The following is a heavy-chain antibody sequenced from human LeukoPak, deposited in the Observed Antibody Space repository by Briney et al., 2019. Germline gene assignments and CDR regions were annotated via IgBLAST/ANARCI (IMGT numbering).Heavy chain of an antibody. Sequence: GESLKISCKGSGYSFTSYWITWVRQMPGKGLEWMGIIYPGDSDTRYSPSFQGQVTISADKSFTTADLQWSSLKASDTAMYYCARRQYGTDHDVFDIWGQGTMVTVSS. CDR1: GYSFTSYW. D-gene: IGHD4-17*01. J-gene: IGHJ3*02. CDR3: ARRQYGTDHDVFDI. V-gene: IGHV5-51*01. CDR2: IYPGDSDT.